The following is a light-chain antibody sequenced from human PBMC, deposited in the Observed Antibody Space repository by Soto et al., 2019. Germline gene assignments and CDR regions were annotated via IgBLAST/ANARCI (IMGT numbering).Light chain of an antibody. CDR2: DVS. CDR1: SSDVGGYNY. V-gene: IGLV2-14*01. Sequence: QSALTQPASVSGSPGQWITISCTGTSSDVGGYNYVSWYQQHPGKAPKLMIYDVSHRPSGVSNRCSGSNSGNTAALTISGLQAEDEADYSCSSYSSSSTWVFGGGTKLSVL. CDR3: SSYSSSSTWV. J-gene: IGLJ3*02.